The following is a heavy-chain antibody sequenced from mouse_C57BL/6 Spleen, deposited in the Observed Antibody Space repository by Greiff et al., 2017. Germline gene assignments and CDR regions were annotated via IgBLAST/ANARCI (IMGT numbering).Heavy chain of an antibody. V-gene: IGHV1-64*01. CDR2: IHPNSGST. J-gene: IGHJ3*01. Sequence: QVQLQQPGAELVKPGASVRLSCKASGYTFTSYWMHWVKQRPGQGLEWIGMIHPNSGSTNYNEKFKSKATLTVDKSSSTAYMQLSSLTSEDSAVYYCARDGVGVNYYGSSPWFAYWGQGTLVTVSA. D-gene: IGHD1-1*01. CDR3: ARDGVGVNYYGSSPWFAY. CDR1: GYTFTSYW.